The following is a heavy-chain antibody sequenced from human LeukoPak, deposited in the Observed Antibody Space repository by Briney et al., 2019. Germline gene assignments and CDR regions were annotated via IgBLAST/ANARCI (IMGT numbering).Heavy chain of an antibody. CDR3: ARDDYYDSSGYYKWFDP. CDR1: GGSISSGDYY. J-gene: IGHJ5*02. V-gene: IGHV4-30-4*01. CDR2: IYYSGST. D-gene: IGHD3-22*01. Sequence: SETLSLTCTVSGGSISSGDYYWSWIRQPPGKGLEWIGYIYYSGSTYYNPSLKSRVTISVDTPKNQFSLKLSSVTAADTAVYYCARDDYYDSSGYYKWFDPWGQGTLVTVSS.